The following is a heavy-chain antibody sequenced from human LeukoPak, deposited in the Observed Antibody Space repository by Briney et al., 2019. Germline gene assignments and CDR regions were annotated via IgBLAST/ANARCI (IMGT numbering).Heavy chain of an antibody. J-gene: IGHJ4*02. Sequence: GESLQISCQGSGYNFTSYWIGWVRQLPGKGLEWMGIIYPGDSDTRYSPSFQGQVTISADKSISTAYLQWSSLKASDTAMYYCARQYYDYVWGSYRLDYWGQGTLVTVSS. D-gene: IGHD3-16*02. CDR2: IYPGDSDT. CDR1: GYNFTSYW. V-gene: IGHV5-51*01. CDR3: ARQYYDYVWGSYRLDY.